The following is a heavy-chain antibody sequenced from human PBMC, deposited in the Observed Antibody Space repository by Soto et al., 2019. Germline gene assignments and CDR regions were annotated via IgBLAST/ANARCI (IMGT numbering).Heavy chain of an antibody. CDR3: ARDYGGSNYYYGMDV. CDR2: ISYDGSNK. D-gene: IGHD4-17*01. CDR1: GFTFSSYA. Sequence: LRLSCAASGFTFSSYAMHWVRQAPVKGLEWVAVISYDGSNKYYADSVKGRFTISRDNSKNTLYLQMNSLRAEDTAVYYCARDYGGSNYYYGMDVWGQGTTVTVSS. J-gene: IGHJ6*02. V-gene: IGHV3-30-3*01.